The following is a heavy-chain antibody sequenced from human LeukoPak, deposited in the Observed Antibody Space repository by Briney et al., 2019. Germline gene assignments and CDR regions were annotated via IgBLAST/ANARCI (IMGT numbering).Heavy chain of an antibody. CDR2: INHSGRT. V-gene: IGHV4-34*01. J-gene: IGHJ4*02. CDR3: ASGYYDILTGYYQTFDY. Sequence: SETLSLTCAVYGGSFSGYYWSWIRQPPGKGVEWIGEINHSGRTNFNPSLKSRVTISVDTSKNQFSLKLSSVTAADTAVYYCASGYYDILTGYYQTFDYWGQGTLVTVSS. CDR1: GGSFSGYY. D-gene: IGHD3-9*01.